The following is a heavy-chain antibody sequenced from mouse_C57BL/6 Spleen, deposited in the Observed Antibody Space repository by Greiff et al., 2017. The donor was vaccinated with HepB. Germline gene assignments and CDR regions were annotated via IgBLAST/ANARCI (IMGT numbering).Heavy chain of an antibody. D-gene: IGHD2-3*01. CDR2: INPNNGGT. CDR3: ARYDGYYPSYAMDY. Sequence: EVHLVESGPELVKPGASVKIPCKASGYTFTDYNMDWVKQSHGKSLEWIGDINPNNGGTIYNQKFKGKATLTVDKSSSTAYMELRSLTSEDTAVYYCARYDGYYPSYAMDYWGQGTSVTVSS. V-gene: IGHV1-18*01. CDR1: GYTFTDYN. J-gene: IGHJ4*01.